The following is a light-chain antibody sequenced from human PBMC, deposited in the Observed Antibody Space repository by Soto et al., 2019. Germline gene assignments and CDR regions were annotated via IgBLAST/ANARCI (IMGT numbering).Light chain of an antibody. CDR2: GNS. CDR3: QSYDSSLSVSV. CDR1: SSNIGAGYD. J-gene: IGLJ3*02. V-gene: IGLV1-40*01. Sequence: QSVLTQPPSVSGAPGQRVTISCTGSSSNIGAGYDVHWYQQLPGTAPKLLIYGNSNRPSGVPDRFSGSKSGTSASLAITGPQAGDEADYYCQSYDSSLSVSVFGGGTKLPVL.